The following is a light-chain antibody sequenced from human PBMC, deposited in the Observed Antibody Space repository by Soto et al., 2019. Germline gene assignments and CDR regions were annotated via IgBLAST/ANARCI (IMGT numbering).Light chain of an antibody. V-gene: IGKV3-20*01. CDR3: QQYGSSPT. Sequence: EIVLTQSPGTLSLSPGERATLSCRASQSVSSSYLAWYQQKTGQAPRLLIYGASSRATGIPDRFSGSGSGTDFTLTIIRLEPEDFAVYYCQQYGSSPTFGQGTKVDIK. J-gene: IGKJ1*01. CDR1: QSVSSSY. CDR2: GAS.